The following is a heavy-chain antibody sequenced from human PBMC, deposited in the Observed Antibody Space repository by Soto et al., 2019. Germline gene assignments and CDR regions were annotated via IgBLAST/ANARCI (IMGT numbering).Heavy chain of an antibody. Sequence: GGSLRLSCAASGFTVSGIYMHWVRQAPGKGLEWVSVLYSGGSTYYADSVKGRFTISRDNSKNTLYLQMNSLRAEDTAMYYCARDPGGSSYGYYGLDVWGQGTTVTVS. CDR1: GFTVSGIY. J-gene: IGHJ6*02. CDR2: LYSGGST. V-gene: IGHV3-53*01. D-gene: IGHD2-15*01. CDR3: ARDPGGSSYGYYGLDV.